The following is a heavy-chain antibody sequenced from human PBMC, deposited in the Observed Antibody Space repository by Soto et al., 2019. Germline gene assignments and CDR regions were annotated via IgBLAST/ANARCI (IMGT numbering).Heavy chain of an antibody. CDR1: GYTFTSYG. Sequence: ATVRVCCKSSGYTFTSYGNTWSPTASGTGIHWMGWISAYNGNTNYAQKLQGRVTMTTDTSTSTAYMELWSLRSDDTAVYYCARRNYYDSSGYISGYFDYWGQGTLVTSPQ. D-gene: IGHD3-22*01. V-gene: IGHV1-18*04. CDR3: ARRNYYDSSGYISGYFDY. J-gene: IGHJ4*02. CDR2: ISAYNGNT.